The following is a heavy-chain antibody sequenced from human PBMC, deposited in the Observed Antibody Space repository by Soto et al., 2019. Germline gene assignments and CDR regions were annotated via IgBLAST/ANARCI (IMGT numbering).Heavy chain of an antibody. Sequence: WGSLSLSCAASGFAFTNYGIHWVRQAPGKGLEWVAHISNNGSKKFYGASVKGRFTISRENSENTVYLQMTSLRPDDTAVFYCARDVAMPTGLGLGYWGQGTLVTVSS. CDR2: ISNNGSKK. CDR3: ARDVAMPTGLGLGY. D-gene: IGHD6-19*01. J-gene: IGHJ4*02. CDR1: GFAFTNYG. V-gene: IGHV3-30*03.